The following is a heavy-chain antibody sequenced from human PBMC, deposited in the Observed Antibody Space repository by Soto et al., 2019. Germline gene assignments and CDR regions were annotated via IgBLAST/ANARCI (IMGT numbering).Heavy chain of an antibody. Sequence: GGSLRLSCATSGFTFSNYGMNWVRQAPGKGPEWVSGISGSGGSTYYADSVKGRFTISRDNSRNTLYLQMSSLRAEDTAVYYCAKHSSSGVKPFDPWGQGTLVTVSS. J-gene: IGHJ5*02. CDR1: GFTFSNYG. V-gene: IGHV3-23*01. CDR3: AKHSSSGVKPFDP. CDR2: ISGSGGST. D-gene: IGHD6-6*01.